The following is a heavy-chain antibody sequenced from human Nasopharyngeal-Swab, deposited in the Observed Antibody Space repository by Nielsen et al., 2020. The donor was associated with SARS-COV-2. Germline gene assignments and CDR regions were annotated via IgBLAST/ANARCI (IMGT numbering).Heavy chain of an antibody. V-gene: IGHV4-59*01. CDR1: GGSISSYY. J-gene: IGHJ6*02. CDR3: ARDRVIAARPDYYYGMDV. CDR2: IYYSGST. Sequence: SQTLSLTSTVYGGSISSYYWSWIRQPPGKGLEWIGYIYYSGSTNYNPSLKSRVTISVDTSKNQFSLKLSSVTAADTAVYYCARDRVIAARPDYYYGMDVWGQWTTVTVSS. D-gene: IGHD6-6*01.